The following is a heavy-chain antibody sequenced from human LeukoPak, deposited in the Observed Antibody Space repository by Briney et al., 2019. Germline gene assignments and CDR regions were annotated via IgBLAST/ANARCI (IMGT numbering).Heavy chain of an antibody. CDR2: IYYSGST. CDR3: ARWVTMIQGNYYFDY. D-gene: IGHD3-10*01. Sequence: PSETLSLTCTVSGGSISSYYWSWIRQPPGKGLEWIGYIYYSGSTNYNPSLKSRVTISVDTSKNQFSLKLSSVTAADTAVYYCARWVTMIQGNYYFDYWGQGTLVTVSS. J-gene: IGHJ4*02. CDR1: GGSISSYY. V-gene: IGHV4-59*01.